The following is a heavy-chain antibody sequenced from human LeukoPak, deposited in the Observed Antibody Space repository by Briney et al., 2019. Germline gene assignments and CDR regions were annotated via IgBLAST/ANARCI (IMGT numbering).Heavy chain of an antibody. CDR1: RYTFTDYY. Sequence: ASVKVSCKASRYTFTDYYMHWVRQAPGQGLEWMGWINPNSSGTNYAQKFQGRVTMTRDTSIRTAYMELSSLRSDDTAMYYCASGASAFDYWGQGTLVTVSS. D-gene: IGHD3-16*01. V-gene: IGHV1-2*02. J-gene: IGHJ4*02. CDR2: INPNSSGT. CDR3: ASGASAFDY.